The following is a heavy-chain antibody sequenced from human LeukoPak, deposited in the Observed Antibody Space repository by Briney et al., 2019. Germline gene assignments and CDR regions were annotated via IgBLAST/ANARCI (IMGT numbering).Heavy chain of an antibody. Sequence: PSETLSLTCSVSGGSISSGSYYWSWIRQPAGKGLEWIGRIYTSGTTDYNPSLKSRVTISVHTSKNQFSLDLSSVTAADTAVYYCARDSESYYYFDSWGQGTLVTVTS. CDR3: ARDSESYYYFDS. D-gene: IGHD1-26*01. CDR2: IYTSGTT. V-gene: IGHV4-61*02. J-gene: IGHJ4*02. CDR1: GGSISSGSYY.